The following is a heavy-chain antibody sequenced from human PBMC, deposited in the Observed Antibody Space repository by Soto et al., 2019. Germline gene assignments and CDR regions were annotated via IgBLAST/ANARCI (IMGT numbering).Heavy chain of an antibody. CDR1: GGSISTHY. CDR2: IYYNGNT. Sequence: SETLPLTCTVSGGSISTHYWIWIRQVPGRGLEWIGYIYYNGNTNYNPSLKGRVTVSIAPSESQFSLELTSVSAADTAVYFCAGGYYYVGSGPYLYIYGMDVWDQGTTVTVSS. CDR3: AGGYYYVGSGPYLYIYGMDV. J-gene: IGHJ6*02. V-gene: IGHV4-59*11. D-gene: IGHD3-22*01.